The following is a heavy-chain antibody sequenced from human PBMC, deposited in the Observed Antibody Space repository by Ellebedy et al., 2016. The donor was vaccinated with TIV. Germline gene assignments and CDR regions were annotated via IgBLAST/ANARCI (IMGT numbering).Heavy chain of an antibody. CDR1: GFTFGSYW. CDR2: ITSDGSSS. CDR3: ARDGGLGTPYDY. V-gene: IGHV3-74*01. Sequence: GESLKISCAASGFTFGSYWIHWVRQTPGKGLVWVSRITSDGSSSIYADSVKGRFTLSRDNAKNTVYLQMNSLRAEDTAVYYCARDGGLGTPYDYWGQGALVTVSS. D-gene: IGHD3-16*01. J-gene: IGHJ4*02.